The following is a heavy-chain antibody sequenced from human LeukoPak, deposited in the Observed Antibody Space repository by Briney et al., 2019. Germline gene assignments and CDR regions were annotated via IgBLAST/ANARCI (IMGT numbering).Heavy chain of an antibody. CDR3: SRGLDSRKLGY. J-gene: IGHJ4*02. V-gene: IGHV4-31*03. D-gene: IGHD3-22*01. CDR1: GASLNSDEQS. Sequence: PSETLSLTCTVSGASLNSDEQSWNWIRQPPGKGLEWIGSIHPSGLLYNNPSLESRVTMSRDTSKNQFSLNLNSVTAADTAVYSCSRGLDSRKLGYWGQGILVTVSS. CDR2: IHPSGLL.